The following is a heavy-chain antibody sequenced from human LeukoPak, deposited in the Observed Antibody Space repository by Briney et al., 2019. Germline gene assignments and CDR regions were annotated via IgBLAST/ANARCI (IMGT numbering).Heavy chain of an antibody. CDR3: ARLPRNIAARSLWDY. J-gene: IGHJ4*02. V-gene: IGHV4-39*01. CDR1: GGSISSSSYH. CDR2: IYYSGST. Sequence: SETLSLTCTVSGGSISSSSYHWGWIRQPPGKGLEWIGSIYYSGSTYYNPSLKSRVTISVDTSKNQFSLKLSSVTAADTAVYYCARLPRNIAARSLWDYWGQGTLVTVSS. D-gene: IGHD6-6*01.